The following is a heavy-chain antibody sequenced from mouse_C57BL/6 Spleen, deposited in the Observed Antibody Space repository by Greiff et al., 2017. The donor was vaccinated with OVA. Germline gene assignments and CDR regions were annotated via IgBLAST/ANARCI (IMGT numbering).Heavy chain of an antibody. CDR1: GYTFTSYW. V-gene: IGHV1-72*01. J-gene: IGHJ2*01. D-gene: IGHD1-1*01. Sequence: VQLQQPGAELVKPGASVKLSCKASGYTFTSYWMHWVKQRPGRGLEWIGRIDPNSGGTKYNEKFKSKATLTVDKPSSTAYMQLSSLTSEDSAVYYCARSITTVVAGDYFDYWGQGTTLTVSS. CDR3: ARSITTVVAGDYFDY. CDR2: IDPNSGGT.